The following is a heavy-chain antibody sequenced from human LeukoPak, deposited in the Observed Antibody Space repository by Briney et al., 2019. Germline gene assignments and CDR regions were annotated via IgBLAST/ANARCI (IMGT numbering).Heavy chain of an antibody. J-gene: IGHJ3*02. V-gene: IGHV3-23*01. CDR1: ELTLSNYV. Sequence: GGSLRLSCTASELTLSNYVMSWVRQAPGKGLEWVSGVSESGDSTYYADPVTGRVTISRDSSKNTLFLHMNSLRVEDTAVYFCAKGVSTYYDIWSGYGAFDIWGQGIMVTVSS. CDR2: VSESGDST. D-gene: IGHD3-3*01. CDR3: AKGVSTYYDIWSGYGAFDI.